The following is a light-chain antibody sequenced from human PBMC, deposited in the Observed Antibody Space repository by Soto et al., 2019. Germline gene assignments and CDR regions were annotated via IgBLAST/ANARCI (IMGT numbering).Light chain of an antibody. CDR3: QQYSSSPVT. J-gene: IGKJ1*01. V-gene: IGKV3-20*01. CDR1: QSVSNNY. CDR2: DAS. Sequence: EIVLTHSPGTLSLSPGERATLPCRASQSVSNNYLAWYQQKPGQAPRLVIYDASSRATGIPDRFSASGPGTDFTLTISRLEPEDFAVYFCQQYSSSPVTFGQGTKVDIK.